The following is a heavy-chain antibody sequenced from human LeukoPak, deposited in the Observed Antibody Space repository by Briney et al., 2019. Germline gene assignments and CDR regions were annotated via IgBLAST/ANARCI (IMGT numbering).Heavy chain of an antibody. D-gene: IGHD3-10*01. CDR2: IKPTATGT. Sequence: ASVKVACKASGYTFINNWMCWVRQAPGQGLEWIGLIKPTATGTLYAQKFQGRVTMTRDMSTSTDYMELSSLRSEDTAVYYCARDNSVGDIAWWFDPWGQGTLVTVSS. V-gene: IGHV1-46*01. CDR1: GYTFINNW. CDR3: ARDNSVGDIAWWFDP. J-gene: IGHJ5*02.